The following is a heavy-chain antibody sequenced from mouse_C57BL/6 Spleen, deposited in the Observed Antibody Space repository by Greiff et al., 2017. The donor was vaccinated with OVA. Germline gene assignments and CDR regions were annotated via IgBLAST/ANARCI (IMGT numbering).Heavy chain of an antibody. V-gene: IGHV1-82*01. CDR2: IYPGDGDT. CDR3: ASPSYYGSSGYYAMDY. Sequence: QVQLQQSGPELVKPGASVKISCKASGYAFSSSWMNWVQQRPGKGLEWIGRIYPGDGDTNYNGKFKGKAKLTADKSSSTAYMQLSSLTSEDSAVYFCASPSYYGSSGYYAMDYWGQGTSGTVSS. J-gene: IGHJ4*01. CDR1: GYAFSSSW. D-gene: IGHD1-1*01.